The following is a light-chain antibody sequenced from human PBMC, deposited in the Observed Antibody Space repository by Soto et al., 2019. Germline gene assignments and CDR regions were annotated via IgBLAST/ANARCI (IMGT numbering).Light chain of an antibody. V-gene: IGKV1-27*01. CDR3: QKYRSVPV. CDR1: QGIRNF. CDR2: AAS. Sequence: DIQMTQSPTSLSASVGDRVTITCRASQGIRNFVAWYQQKQGKAPKLLIYAASTLQSGVPPRFSGSGSGTEFTLTSNSVQAEDGATYSCQKYRSVPVFGPGTKVEIK. J-gene: IGKJ3*01.